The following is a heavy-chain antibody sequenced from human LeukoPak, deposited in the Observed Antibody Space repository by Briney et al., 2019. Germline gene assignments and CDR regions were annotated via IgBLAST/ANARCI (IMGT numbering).Heavy chain of an antibody. CDR3: ARDQRGSGSYRRDLSY. Sequence: ASVKVSCKASGGTFSSYAISWVRQAPGQGLEWMGGIIPIFGTANYAQKFQGRVTITADESTSTAYMELSSLRSEDTAVYYCARDQRGSGSYRRDLSYWGQGTLVTVSS. D-gene: IGHD3-10*01. J-gene: IGHJ4*02. V-gene: IGHV1-69*13. CDR2: IIPIFGTA. CDR1: GGTFSSYA.